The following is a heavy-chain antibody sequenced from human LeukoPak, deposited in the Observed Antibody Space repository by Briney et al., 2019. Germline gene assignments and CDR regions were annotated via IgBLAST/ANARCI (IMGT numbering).Heavy chain of an antibody. V-gene: IGHV3-23*01. D-gene: IGHD6-6*01. CDR3: AKRVPYSSSSVYFDC. Sequence: QSGGSLRLSCAASGFTFTNYVMSWVRQAPGKGLEWVLAISDDGRSTYYADSVKGRFTISRDNSKNTLYLQMNNLRAEDTAFYYCAKRVPYSSSSVYFDCWGQGTLVTVSS. J-gene: IGHJ4*02. CDR2: ISDDGRST. CDR1: GFTFTNYV.